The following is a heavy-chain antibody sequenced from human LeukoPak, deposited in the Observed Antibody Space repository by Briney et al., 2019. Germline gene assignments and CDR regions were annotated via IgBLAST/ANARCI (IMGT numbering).Heavy chain of an antibody. CDR3: ARDLRYSSSWHGNY. CDR2: ISSSSSYI. J-gene: IGHJ4*02. CDR1: GFTFGSYS. V-gene: IGHV3-21*01. D-gene: IGHD6-13*01. Sequence: SGGSLRLSCAASGFTFGSYSMNWVRQAPGKGLEWVSSISSSSSYIYYADSVKGRFTISRDNAKNSLYLQMNSLRAEDTAVYYCARDLRYSSSWHGNYWGQGTLVTVSS.